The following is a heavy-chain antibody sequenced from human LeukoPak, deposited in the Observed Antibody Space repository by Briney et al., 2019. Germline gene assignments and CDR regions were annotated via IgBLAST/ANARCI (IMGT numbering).Heavy chain of an antibody. D-gene: IGHD3-10*01. CDR1: GGSISSYY. J-gene: IGHJ3*02. CDR3: ARDLVGSSGSSRAFDI. V-gene: IGHV4-59*12. Sequence: SETLSLTCTVSGGSISSYYWSWIRQPPGKGLEWIGYIYYSGSTNYNPSLKSRVTISVDTSKNQFSLKLSSVTAADTAVYYCARDLVGSSGSSRAFDIWGQGTMVTVSS. CDR2: IYYSGST.